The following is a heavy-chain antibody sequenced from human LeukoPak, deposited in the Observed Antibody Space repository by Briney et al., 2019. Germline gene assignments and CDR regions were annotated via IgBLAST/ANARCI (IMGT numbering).Heavy chain of an antibody. CDR3: AKDTSIGKYCTNGVCSPFDY. CDR1: GFTFSSYA. Sequence: GGSLRLSCAGSGFTFSSYAMCWVRHAPGQGLEWVSVISDSGDYTSYADSVRGRFTISRDNSRNTLYLKMISLRPEDTAVYYCAKDTSIGKYCTNGVCSPFDYWGQGTLVTVSS. V-gene: IGHV3-23*01. D-gene: IGHD2-8*01. CDR2: ISDSGDYT. J-gene: IGHJ4*02.